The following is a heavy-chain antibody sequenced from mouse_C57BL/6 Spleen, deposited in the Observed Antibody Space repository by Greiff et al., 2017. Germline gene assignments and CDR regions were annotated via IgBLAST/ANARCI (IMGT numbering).Heavy chain of an antibody. Sequence: QVQLQQPGAELVRPGSSVKLSCKASGYTFTSYLMDWVKQRPGQGLEWIGNIYPSDSETHYNQKFKDKATLTVDKSSSTAYMQLSSLTSEDSAVYYCARWGNGNFLDYWGQGTTLTVSS. V-gene: IGHV1-61*01. CDR1: GYTFTSYL. CDR3: ARWGNGNFLDY. J-gene: IGHJ2*01. CDR2: IYPSDSET. D-gene: IGHD2-1*01.